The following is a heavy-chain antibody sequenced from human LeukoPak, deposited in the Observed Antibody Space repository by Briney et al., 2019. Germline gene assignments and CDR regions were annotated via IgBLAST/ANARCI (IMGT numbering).Heavy chain of an antibody. CDR1: GYAFTNFG. V-gene: IGHV1-18*01. Sequence: VASVRVSCKASGYAFTNFGFSWVRQAPGQGLEWVGWISAYNGDTNYAQKLQGRVTMTTDTSTTTAYMELRSLRSDDTAVYYCARDEQKLADGFDYWGRGTLVTVSS. D-gene: IGHD6-13*01. CDR2: ISAYNGDT. CDR3: ARDEQKLADGFDY. J-gene: IGHJ4*02.